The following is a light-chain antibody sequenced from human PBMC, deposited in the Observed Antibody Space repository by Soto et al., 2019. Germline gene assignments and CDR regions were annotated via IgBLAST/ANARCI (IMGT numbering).Light chain of an antibody. CDR2: GND. J-gene: IGLJ3*02. V-gene: IGLV1-44*01. Sequence: QSVLTQPPSASRTPGQRVTIPCSGSSSDIGSNSVNWYQQLPGAAPRLLIYGNDHRPSGVPDRFSASKSGTSASLAISGLRPEDEAFYYCATWSDSLKGWVFGGGTKLTVL. CDR1: SSDIGSNS. CDR3: ATWSDSLKGWV.